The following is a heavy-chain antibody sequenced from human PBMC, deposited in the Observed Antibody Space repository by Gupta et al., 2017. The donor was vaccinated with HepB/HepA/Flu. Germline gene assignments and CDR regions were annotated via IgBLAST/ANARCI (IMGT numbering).Heavy chain of an antibody. CDR1: PGSISTCY. J-gene: IGHJ4*02. V-gene: IGHV4-59*08. D-gene: IGHD3-10*02. CDR2: IYDGANT. CDR3: ASGGHCTRSYCYVTVFDV. Sequence: QLQASGPGLWKPSETLSPLCTVSPGSISTCYWNWVRQPPGKGLEWIWSIYDGANTNYNPSLKSRVTISLDTSKSQVSLRMRSVTAADTAVYYCASGGHCTRSYCYVTVFDVWGQGILVTGSS.